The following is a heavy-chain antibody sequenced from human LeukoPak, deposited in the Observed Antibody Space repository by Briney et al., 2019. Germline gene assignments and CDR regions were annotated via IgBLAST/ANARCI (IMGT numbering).Heavy chain of an antibody. CDR2: INHSGST. D-gene: IGHD3-22*01. J-gene: IGHJ5*02. CDR1: GGSFSGYY. CDR3: ARGGVSSASGDWFDP. V-gene: IGHV4-34*01. Sequence: SETLSLTCAVYGGSFSGYYWSWIRQPPGKGLEWIGEINHSGSTNYNPPLKSRVTISVDTSKNQFSLKLSSVTAADTAVYYCARGGVSSASGDWFDPWGQGTLVTVSS.